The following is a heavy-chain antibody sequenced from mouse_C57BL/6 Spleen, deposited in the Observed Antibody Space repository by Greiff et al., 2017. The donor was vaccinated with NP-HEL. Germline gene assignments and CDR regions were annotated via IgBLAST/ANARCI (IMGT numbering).Heavy chain of an antibody. CDR2: ISSGSSTI. Sequence: DVQLVESGGGLVKPGGSLKLSCAASGFTFSDYGMHWVRQAPEKGLEWVAYISSGSSTIYYADTVKGRFTISRDNAKNTLFLQMTSLRSEDTAMYYCARHFYYFDYWGQGTTLTVSS. CDR1: GFTFSDYG. V-gene: IGHV5-17*01. J-gene: IGHJ2*01. CDR3: ARHFYYFDY.